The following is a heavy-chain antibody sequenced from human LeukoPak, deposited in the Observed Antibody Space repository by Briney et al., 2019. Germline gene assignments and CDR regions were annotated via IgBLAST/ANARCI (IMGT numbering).Heavy chain of an antibody. J-gene: IGHJ4*02. CDR2: INAGNGNT. CDR1: GYTSTSYA. CDR3: ARDRVYYDILTGYYLRGAYLDY. V-gene: IGHV1-3*01. Sequence: ASVKVSCKASGYTSTSYAMHWVRQAPGQRLEWMGWINAGNGNTKYSQKFQGRVTITRDTSASTAYMELSSLRSEDTAVYYCARDRVYYDILTGYYLRGAYLDYWGQGTLVTVSS. D-gene: IGHD3-9*01.